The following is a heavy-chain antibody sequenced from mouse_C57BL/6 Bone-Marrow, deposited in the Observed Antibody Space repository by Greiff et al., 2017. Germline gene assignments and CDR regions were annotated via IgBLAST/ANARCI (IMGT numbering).Heavy chain of an antibody. V-gene: IGHV14-1*01. J-gene: IGHJ2*01. Sequence: VQLQQSGAELVRPGASVKLSCTASGFNIKDYYMHWVKQRPEQGLEWIGRLDPEDGDTEYAPKFQGKATMTADTSSNTAYLQLSSLTSEDTAVYYCTTRPDYYGSSYYFDYWGQGTTLTVSS. D-gene: IGHD1-1*01. CDR1: GFNIKDYY. CDR3: TTRPDYYGSSYYFDY. CDR2: LDPEDGDT.